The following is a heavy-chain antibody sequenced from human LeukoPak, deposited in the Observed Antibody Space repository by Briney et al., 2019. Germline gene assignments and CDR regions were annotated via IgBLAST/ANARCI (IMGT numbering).Heavy chain of an antibody. J-gene: IGHJ4*02. Sequence: PSETLSLTCAVYGGSFSGYYWSWIRQPPGKGLEWIGEISQRGSTNYNPSLKSRATISADTFKNQFSLKLSSVTAADTAMYYCAIYGGNSVFDYWGQGTLVTVSS. D-gene: IGHD4-23*01. CDR1: GGSFSGYY. CDR3: AIYGGNSVFDY. CDR2: ISQRGST. V-gene: IGHV4-34*01.